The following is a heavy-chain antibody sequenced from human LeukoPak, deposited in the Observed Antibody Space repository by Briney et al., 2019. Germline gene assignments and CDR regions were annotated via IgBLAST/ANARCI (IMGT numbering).Heavy chain of an antibody. CDR3: ARDQYYYDSSGYLFDY. V-gene: IGHV4-4*07. J-gene: IGHJ4*02. Sequence: SETLSLTCAVSGDSISPYYWSWIRQSAGKGLEWIGRIYTSGSSDYNPSLKSRVTMSVDTSKNQFSLKLSSVTAADTAVYYCARDQYYYDSSGYLFDYWGQGTLVTVSS. CDR2: IYTSGSS. D-gene: IGHD3-22*01. CDR1: GDSISPYY.